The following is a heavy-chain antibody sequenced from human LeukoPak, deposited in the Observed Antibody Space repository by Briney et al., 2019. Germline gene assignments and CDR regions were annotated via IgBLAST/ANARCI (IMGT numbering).Heavy chain of an antibody. CDR1: GGSFSGYY. D-gene: IGHD2-2*01. CDR2: IYTSGST. V-gene: IGHV4-4*07. Sequence: SETLSLTCAVYGGSFSGYYWSWIRQPAGKGLEWIGRIYTSGSTNYNPSLKSRVTISVDTSKNQFSLKLSSVTAADTAVYYCARDYLGYCSSTSCFPPPLWGQGTLVTVSS. CDR3: ARDYLGYCSSTSCFPPPL. J-gene: IGHJ4*02.